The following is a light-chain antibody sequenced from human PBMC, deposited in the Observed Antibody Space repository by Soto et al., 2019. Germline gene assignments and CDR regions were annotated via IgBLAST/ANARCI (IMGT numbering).Light chain of an antibody. CDR1: QDIRNF. Sequence: DIQMTXSPTSLSXSVGDRVTITCRASQDIRNFVAWYQQKPGKAPKLLIYAASTLQSGVPSRFSGSGSGTDFTLTINSLQPEDVATYSCQKYSSVPVFGPGTKVEIK. CDR3: QKYSSVPV. J-gene: IGKJ3*01. V-gene: IGKV1-27*01. CDR2: AAS.